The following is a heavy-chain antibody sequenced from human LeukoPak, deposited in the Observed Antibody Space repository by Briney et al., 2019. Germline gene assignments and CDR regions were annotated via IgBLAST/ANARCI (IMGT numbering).Heavy chain of an antibody. CDR3: ARVGCSSTSCLGAFDI. V-gene: IGHV1-69*05. J-gene: IGHJ3*02. D-gene: IGHD2-2*01. CDR1: AGTFSSYA. Sequence: SVKVSCKASAGTFSSYAISWVRQAPGQGLEGVGGIIPIFGTANYAQKFQGRVTITTDESTSTAYMELSSLRSEDTAVYYCARVGCSSTSCLGAFDIWGQGTMVTVSS. CDR2: IIPIFGTA.